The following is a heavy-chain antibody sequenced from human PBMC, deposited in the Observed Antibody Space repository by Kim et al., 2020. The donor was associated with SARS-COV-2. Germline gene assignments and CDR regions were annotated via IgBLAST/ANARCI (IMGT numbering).Heavy chain of an antibody. J-gene: IGHJ2*01. D-gene: IGHD3-3*01. CDR3: ARCVFDGGNDFCWYFDL. V-gene: IGHV3-11*03. Sequence: DSVKGRFTISGDNGKRSLYLQMNSLVAEGTAVYYCARCVFDGGNDFCWYFDLWGRGTLVTVSS.